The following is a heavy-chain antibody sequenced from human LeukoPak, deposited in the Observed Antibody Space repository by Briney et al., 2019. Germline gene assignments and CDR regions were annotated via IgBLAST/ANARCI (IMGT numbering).Heavy chain of an antibody. J-gene: IGHJ5*02. CDR3: ARDKNGWFDP. CDR2: IDHTGST. Sequence: SETLSLTCAVYGGSFSAYYWSWIRQPPGKGLEWIGEIDHTGSTNYNPSLKSRVTISVDTSKNQFSLKLSSVTAADTAVYYCARDKNGWFDPWGQGTLVTVSS. D-gene: IGHD2-8*01. V-gene: IGHV4-34*01. CDR1: GGSFSAYY.